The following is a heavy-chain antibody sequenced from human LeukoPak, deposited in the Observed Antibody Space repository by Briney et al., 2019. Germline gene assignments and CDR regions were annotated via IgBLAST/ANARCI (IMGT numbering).Heavy chain of an antibody. CDR1: GGSISSGGYY. J-gene: IGHJ5*02. CDR2: IYYSGST. Sequence: SETLSLTCTVSGGSISSGGYYWSWIRRHPGKGLEWIGYIYYSGSTYYNPSLKSRVTISVDTSKNQFSLKLSSVTAADTAVYYCASHRVHSGYDLWYWFDPWGQGTLVTVSS. D-gene: IGHD5-12*01. V-gene: IGHV4-31*03. CDR3: ASHRVHSGYDLWYWFDP.